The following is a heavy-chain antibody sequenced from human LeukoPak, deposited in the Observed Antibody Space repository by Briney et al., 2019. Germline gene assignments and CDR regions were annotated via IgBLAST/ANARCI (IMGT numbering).Heavy chain of an antibody. CDR1: GFAFSTYW. V-gene: IGHV3-7*01. CDR2: IKSDGSEK. D-gene: IGHD7-27*01. Sequence: PGGSLRLSCAVSGFAFSTYWMSWARQAPGKGLEGVAKIKSDGSEKYYVDSVKGRFTVSRDNAENSLYLQMNSLRVEDTAVYYCVRGGVTGGRFDFWGQGTLVTVSS. J-gene: IGHJ4*02. CDR3: VRGGVTGGRFDF.